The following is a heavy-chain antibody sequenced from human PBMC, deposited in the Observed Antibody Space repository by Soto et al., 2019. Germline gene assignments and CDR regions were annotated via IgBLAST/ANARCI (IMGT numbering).Heavy chain of an antibody. V-gene: IGHV3-9*01. D-gene: IGHD3-3*01. Sequence: GGSLRLSCVGTGLNFDDFAMHWVRQAPGKGLEWVSGITWNSRVLAYADSVKGRFTISRDNARNSLYLQMDSLRDEDTASYYCAKGRYDFWSPYYFDSWGQGTLVTVSS. J-gene: IGHJ4*02. CDR2: ITWNSRVL. CDR3: AKGRYDFWSPYYFDS. CDR1: GLNFDDFA.